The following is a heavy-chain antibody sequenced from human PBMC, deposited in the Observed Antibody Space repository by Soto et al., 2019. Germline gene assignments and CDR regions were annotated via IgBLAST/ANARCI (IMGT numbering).Heavy chain of an antibody. CDR1: GFTFGDYA. V-gene: IGHV3-49*04. Sequence: GSLRLSCTASGFTFGDYAMSWVRQAPGKGLEWVGFIRSKAYGGTTEYAASVKGRFTISRDDSKSIAYLQMNSLKTEDTAVYYCTRISGSYYFDYWGQGTLVTVS. J-gene: IGHJ4*02. CDR3: TRISGSYYFDY. CDR2: IRSKAYGGTT. D-gene: IGHD1-26*01.